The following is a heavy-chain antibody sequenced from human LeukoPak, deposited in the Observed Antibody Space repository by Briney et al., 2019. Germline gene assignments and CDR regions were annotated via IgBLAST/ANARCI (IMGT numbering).Heavy chain of an antibody. Sequence: SGGSLRLSCAASGFTFSSYGMHWVRQAPGKGLEWVAVISYGGSNKDYADSVKGRFTISRDNSKKTLYLQMNSLRAEDTAVYSCAKDRGYDYIWGSYRPADYWGQGTLVTVSS. CDR3: AKDRGYDYIWGSYRPADY. CDR2: ISYGGSNK. D-gene: IGHD3-16*02. V-gene: IGHV3-30*18. CDR1: GFTFSSYG. J-gene: IGHJ4*02.